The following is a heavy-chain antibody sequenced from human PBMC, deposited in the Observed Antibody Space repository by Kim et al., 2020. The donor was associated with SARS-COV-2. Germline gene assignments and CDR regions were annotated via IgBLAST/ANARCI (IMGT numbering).Heavy chain of an antibody. V-gene: IGHV4-34*01. CDR2: INHSGST. J-gene: IGHJ6*03. CDR1: GGSFSGYY. Sequence: SETLSLTCAVYGGSFSGYYWSWIRQPPGKGLEWIGEINHSGSTNYNPSLKSRVTISVDTSKNQFSLKLSSVTAADTAVYYCARGGRYSSGWYSYYYYMDVWGKGTTVTVSS. D-gene: IGHD6-19*01. CDR3: ARGGRYSSGWYSYYYYMDV.